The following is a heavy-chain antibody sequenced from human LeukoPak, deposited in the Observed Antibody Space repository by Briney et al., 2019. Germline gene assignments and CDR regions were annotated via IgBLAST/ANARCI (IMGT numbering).Heavy chain of an antibody. CDR1: GGSISSGGHY. CDR2: IHTTGGT. J-gene: IGHJ4*02. CDR3: VKSGGYGLIDY. D-gene: IGHD6-19*01. V-gene: IGHV4-61*02. Sequence: SETLSLTCTVFGGSISSGGHYWTWIRQPAGKGLEWIGRIHTTGGTDYSPSLKSRVTISVDTSKNQFSLKLSSVTAADTAMYYCVKSGGYGLIDYWGQGTLVTVSS.